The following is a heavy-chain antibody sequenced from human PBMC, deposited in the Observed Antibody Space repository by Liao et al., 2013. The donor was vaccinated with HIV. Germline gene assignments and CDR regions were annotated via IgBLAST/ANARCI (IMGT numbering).Heavy chain of an antibody. CDR3: ARPQLGEDAFVY. V-gene: IGHV4-4*07. J-gene: IGHJ3*02. CDR2: ISASGGT. Sequence: QVQLQESGPGLVKPSATLSLTCSVSGGSISSYYWSWIRQPAGKGLEWIGRISASGGTNYNPSLQESSHHCHWTRPGTGISLQLNSVTAADTAVYYCARPQLGEDAFVYLGAEGTMVTVSS. CDR1: GGSISSYY. D-gene: IGHD3-16*01.